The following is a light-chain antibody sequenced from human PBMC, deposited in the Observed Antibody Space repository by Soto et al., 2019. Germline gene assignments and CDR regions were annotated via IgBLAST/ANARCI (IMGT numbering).Light chain of an antibody. J-gene: IGLJ1*01. CDR1: SSDVGAYTF. Sequence: QSALTQPASVSGSPGQSITISCTGTSSDVGAYTFVSWYQQHPDKVPKLMIFDVSRRPSGVSDRFSGSKSGNTASLSISGLQPEDEADYYCSSYTSSSTHVFGSGTKLTVL. CDR3: SSYTSSSTHV. CDR2: DVS. V-gene: IGLV2-14*03.